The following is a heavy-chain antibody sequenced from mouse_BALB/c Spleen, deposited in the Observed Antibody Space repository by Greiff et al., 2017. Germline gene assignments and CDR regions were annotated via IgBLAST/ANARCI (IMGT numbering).Heavy chain of an antibody. V-gene: IGHV5-17*02. Sequence: EGQLVESGGGLVQPGGSRKLSCAASGFTFSSFGMHWVRQAPEKGLEWVAYISSGSSTIYYADTVKGRFTISRDNPKNTLFLQMTSLRSEDTAMYYCARAAPPGCFDYGGEGTTLTVSA. CDR1: GFTFSSFG. CDR3: ARAAPPGCFDY. CDR2: ISSGSSTI. J-gene: IGHJ2*01.